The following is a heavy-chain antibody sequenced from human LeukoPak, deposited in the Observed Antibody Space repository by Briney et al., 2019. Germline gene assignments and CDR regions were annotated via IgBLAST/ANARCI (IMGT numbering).Heavy chain of an antibody. CDR1: GFTFSSYA. V-gene: IGHV3-23*01. Sequence: GGSLRLSCAASGFTFSSYAMSWVRQAPGKGLEWVSVISGSGDSTYYGDSVKGRFTTSRDNSNNMLYLQVNSLRAEDTAVYYCSWGGSGYYAYWGQGTLVTVSS. CDR3: SWGGSGYYAY. D-gene: IGHD3-3*01. J-gene: IGHJ4*02. CDR2: ISGSGDST.